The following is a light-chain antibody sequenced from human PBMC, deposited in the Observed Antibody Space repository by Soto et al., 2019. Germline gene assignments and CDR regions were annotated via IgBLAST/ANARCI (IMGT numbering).Light chain of an antibody. Sequence: SYELTQPPSVSVSPGQTASITCSGDILGDKYASWYQQKPGQSPVLVIYQDSKRPSGIPERFSGSSSGNTATLTISGTQAMGEADYYCQAWDSSIVVFGGGTKLTVL. CDR1: ILGDKY. CDR3: QAWDSSIVV. CDR2: QDS. J-gene: IGLJ2*01. V-gene: IGLV3-1*01.